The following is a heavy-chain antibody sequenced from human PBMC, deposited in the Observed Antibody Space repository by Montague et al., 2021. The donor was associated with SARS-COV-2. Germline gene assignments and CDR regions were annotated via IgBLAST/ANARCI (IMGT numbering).Heavy chain of an antibody. CDR3: TRGRGYTAPIDD. J-gene: IGHJ4*02. Sequence: SLRLSCAASEFTISANFMNWVRQAPGKGLEWVSVLYSGGDTYYADSVKGRFITSTDNSNNTLYLQLNTLRADDTAVYYCTRGRGYTAPIDDWGQGTLVTVSS. CDR2: LYSGGDT. D-gene: IGHD3-10*01. V-gene: IGHV3-53*01. CDR1: EFTISANF.